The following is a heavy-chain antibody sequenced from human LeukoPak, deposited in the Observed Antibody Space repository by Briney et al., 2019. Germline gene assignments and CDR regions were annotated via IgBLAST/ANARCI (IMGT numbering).Heavy chain of an antibody. J-gene: IGHJ6*03. CDR3: ARGDSSGYYYDYYYYYMDV. V-gene: IGHV6-1*01. CDR2: TYYRSKWYN. D-gene: IGHD3-22*01. Sequence: SQTLSLTCAISGDSVSSNSAAWNWIRQSPSRGLEWLGRTYYRSKWYNDYAVSVKSRITINPDTSKNQFSLQLNSVTPEDTAVYYCARGDSSGYYYDYYYYYMDVWGKGTTVTVSS. CDR1: GDSVSSNSAA.